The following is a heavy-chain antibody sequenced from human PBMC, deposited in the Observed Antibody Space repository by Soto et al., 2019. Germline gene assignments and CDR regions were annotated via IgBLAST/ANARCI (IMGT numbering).Heavy chain of an antibody. CDR3: ARQGISDFWSGSYNHQPNWFDP. CDR1: GYSFTSYW. J-gene: IGHJ5*02. Sequence: PGESLKISCKGSGYSFTSYWIGWVRQMPGKGLEWMGIIYPGDSDTRYSPSFQGQVTISADKSISTAYLQWSSLKASDTAMYYCARQGISDFWSGSYNHQPNWFDPWGQGTLVTVSS. D-gene: IGHD3-3*01. CDR2: IYPGDSDT. V-gene: IGHV5-51*01.